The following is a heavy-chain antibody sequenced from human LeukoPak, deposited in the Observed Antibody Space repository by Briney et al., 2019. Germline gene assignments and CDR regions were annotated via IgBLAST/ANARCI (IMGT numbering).Heavy chain of an antibody. CDR2: INWNGGST. CDR1: GFTFDDYA. Sequence: PGRSLRLSCAASGFTFDDYAMHWVRQAPGKGLVWVSGINWNGGSTGYADSVKGRFAISRDNAKNSLYLQMNSLRAEDTALYYCARGTVTTWITGYYYYYYMDVWGKGTTVTVSS. CDR3: ARGTVTTWITGYYYYYYMDV. V-gene: IGHV3-20*04. J-gene: IGHJ6*03. D-gene: IGHD4-17*01.